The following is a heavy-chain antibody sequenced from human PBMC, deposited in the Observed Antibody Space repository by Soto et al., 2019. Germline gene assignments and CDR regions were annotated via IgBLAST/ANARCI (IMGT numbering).Heavy chain of an antibody. Sequence: QVQLQESGPGLVKPSATLSLTCTGSGGSISSYYWSWIRPPPGKGLEWIGYIYYSGSTNYNPSPKSRVTISVDTSTRKYFLNLRSVTAADTSVYYCARHNFWFGSWGQETLVTVSS. CDR3: ARHNFWFGS. V-gene: IGHV4-59*01. J-gene: IGHJ4*02. CDR2: IYYSGST. D-gene: IGHD3-10*01. CDR1: GGSISSYY.